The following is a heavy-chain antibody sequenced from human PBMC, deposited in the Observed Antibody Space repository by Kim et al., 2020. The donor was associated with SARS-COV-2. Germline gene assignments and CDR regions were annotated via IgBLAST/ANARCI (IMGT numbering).Heavy chain of an antibody. CDR2: VDSDGTIT. J-gene: IGHJ6*02. Sequence: GGSLRLSCAASGFTLSSYWMNWVRQAPGKGLVWVSRVDSDGTITHYADSVKGRFTISRDNAKNTLYVQMDSLRADDTAVYYCTRGSFHDGMDVWGQGTAVTVSS. CDR1: GFTLSSYW. V-gene: IGHV3-74*01. CDR3: TRGSFHDGMDV.